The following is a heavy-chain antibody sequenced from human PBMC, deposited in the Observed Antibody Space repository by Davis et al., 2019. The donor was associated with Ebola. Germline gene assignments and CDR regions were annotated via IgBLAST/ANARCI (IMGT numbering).Heavy chain of an antibody. Sequence: GESLKISCAASGFIFSHYWMSWVRQAPGNGLEWVANIKQDGSEKYYVNSVKGRFIISRDNAKNSLYLQMNSRRAEDTAVYYCAKEGAGSGGWGPAGYWGQGTLVIVSS. J-gene: IGHJ4*02. CDR1: GFIFSHYW. V-gene: IGHV3-7*04. D-gene: IGHD2-15*01. CDR2: IKQDGSEK. CDR3: AKEGAGSGGWGPAGY.